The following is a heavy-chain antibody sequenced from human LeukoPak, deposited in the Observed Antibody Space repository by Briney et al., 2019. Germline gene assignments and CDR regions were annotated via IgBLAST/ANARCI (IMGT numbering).Heavy chain of an antibody. D-gene: IGHD6-13*01. CDR2: ISSSSSYI. V-gene: IGHV3-21*01. CDR1: GFTFSSYS. CDR3: ARDGEGYFDY. Sequence: GGSLRLSCAASGFTFSSYSMNWVRQARGKGLEWVSSISSSSSYIYYADSVKGRFTISRENAKNSLYLQMNSLRAEDTAVYYCARDGEGYFDYWGQGTLVTVSS. J-gene: IGHJ4*02.